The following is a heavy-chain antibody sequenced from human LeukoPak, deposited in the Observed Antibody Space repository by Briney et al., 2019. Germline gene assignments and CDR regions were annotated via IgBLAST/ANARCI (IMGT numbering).Heavy chain of an antibody. CDR1: GYTFTSYD. CDR3: ARNDGYETYYFDY. Sequence: ASVKVSCKTSGYTFTSYDLNWVRQATGQGLEWMGWISAYNGNTNYAQKLQGRVTMTTDTSTSTAYMELRSLRSEDTAVYYCARNDGYETYYFDYWGQGTLVTVSS. D-gene: IGHD5-12*01. J-gene: IGHJ4*02. CDR2: ISAYNGNT. V-gene: IGHV1-18*01.